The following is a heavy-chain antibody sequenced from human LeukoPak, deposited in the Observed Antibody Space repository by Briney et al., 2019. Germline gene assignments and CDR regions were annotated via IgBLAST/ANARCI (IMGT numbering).Heavy chain of an antibody. Sequence: GGSLRLSCAASGFTFSNYSMNWVRQAQGKGLEWVAFIWYDGSNKYYADSVKGRFTISRDNSKNTLYLQMNSLRAEDTAVYYCAKDGGDYAVDYWGQGTLVTVSS. CDR3: AKDGGDYAVDY. V-gene: IGHV3-30*02. D-gene: IGHD4-17*01. J-gene: IGHJ4*02. CDR2: IWYDGSNK. CDR1: GFTFSNYS.